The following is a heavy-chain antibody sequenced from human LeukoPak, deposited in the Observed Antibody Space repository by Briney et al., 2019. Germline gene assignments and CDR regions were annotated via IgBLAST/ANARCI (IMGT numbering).Heavy chain of an antibody. V-gene: IGHV3-23*01. CDR3: ANHRTPDRYHWNYFDY. CDR2: IGGHVHST. CDR1: GFTFRNSA. D-gene: IGHD1-20*01. J-gene: IGHJ4*02. Sequence: GGSLRLSCAASGFTFRNSAMSWVRQAPGTGLEWVSSIGGHVHSTYYADSVIGRFTISRDDSKNTLYLQMTSLRADDTAIYYCANHRTPDRYHWNYFDYWGQGTLVTVSS.